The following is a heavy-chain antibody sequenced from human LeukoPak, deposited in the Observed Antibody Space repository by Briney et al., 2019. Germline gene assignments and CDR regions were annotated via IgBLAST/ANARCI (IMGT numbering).Heavy chain of an antibody. CDR1: GFTFSSYG. Sequence: PGGSLRLSCAASGFTFSSYGMHWVRQAPGKGLEWVAFIRYDGSNKYYADSVKGRFTISRDNSKNTLYLQMNSLRAEDTAVYYCAKQKVPALSAFDIWGQGTMVTVSS. J-gene: IGHJ3*02. V-gene: IGHV3-30*02. CDR2: IRYDGSNK. D-gene: IGHD2-2*01. CDR3: AKQKVPALSAFDI.